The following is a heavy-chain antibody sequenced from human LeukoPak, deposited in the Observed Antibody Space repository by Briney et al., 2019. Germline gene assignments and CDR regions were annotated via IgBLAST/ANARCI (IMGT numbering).Heavy chain of an antibody. J-gene: IGHJ4*02. Sequence: GGSLRLSCRASGFSLDSVFMNWVRQPPGKGLEWVSFIMPGGHMDYTDSVKGRFTISRDSFKNTLSLQMNSLRVDDSAVYFCARGDSGTTTFDFWGQGTLVTVSS. D-gene: IGHD3-10*01. CDR3: ARGDSGTTTFDF. CDR2: IMPGGHM. V-gene: IGHV3-66*01. CDR1: GFSLDSVF.